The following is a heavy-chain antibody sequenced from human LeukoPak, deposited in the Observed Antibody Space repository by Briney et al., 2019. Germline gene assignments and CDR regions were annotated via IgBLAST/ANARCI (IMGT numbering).Heavy chain of an antibody. CDR1: GGSISSGDYY. CDR3: ARHNYDSSAYDY. J-gene: IGHJ4*02. D-gene: IGHD3-22*01. V-gene: IGHV4-30-4*08. CDR2: IYYSGST. Sequence: SETLSLTCTVSGGSISSGDYYWSWIRQPPGKGLEWIGYIYYSGSTYYNPSPKSRVTISVDTSKNQFSLKLSSVTAADTAVYHCARHNYDSSAYDYWGQGTLVTVSS.